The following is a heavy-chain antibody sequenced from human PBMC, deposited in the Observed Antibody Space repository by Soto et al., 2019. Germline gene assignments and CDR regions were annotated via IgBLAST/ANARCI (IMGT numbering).Heavy chain of an antibody. V-gene: IGHV3-73*02. J-gene: IGHJ6*02. Sequence: EVQLVESGGGLVQPGGSLKLSCAASGFPFSVSAMHWVRQASGKGLEWLGRIRSKANSYATAYAGSVKGRFTISRDDSNNTSYLQMNSLKTEDTAVYYCTGGSGQRGAYYYYGLDVWGQGTTVTVSS. D-gene: IGHD6-19*01. CDR2: IRSKANSYAT. CDR1: GFPFSVSA. CDR3: TGGSGQRGAYYYYGLDV.